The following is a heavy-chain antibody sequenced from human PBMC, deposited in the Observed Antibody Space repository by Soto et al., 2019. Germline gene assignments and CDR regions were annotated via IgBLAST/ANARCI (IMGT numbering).Heavy chain of an antibody. CDR1: GFTFSDYY. V-gene: IGHV3-11*06. J-gene: IGHJ4*02. D-gene: IGHD1-7*01. Sequence: QVQVVESGGGLVKPGGSLRLSCGASGFTFSDYYMSWIRQATGKGLEWVSFISSSGDSTKYADSVKGRFTISRDNAKNSLYLQLNSLRAEDTAVYYCARGGVKGTTSRGQVYNWGQGTLVTLSS. CDR2: ISSSGDST. CDR3: ARGGVKGTTSRGQVYN.